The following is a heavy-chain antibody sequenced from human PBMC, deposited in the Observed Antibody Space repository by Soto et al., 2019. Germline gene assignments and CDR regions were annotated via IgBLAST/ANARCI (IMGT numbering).Heavy chain of an antibody. J-gene: IGHJ4*02. V-gene: IGHV1-69*02. CDR1: GDTFTFYS. D-gene: IGHD3-10*01. Sequence: QVQLVQSGAEVKRPGSSVKVSCKASGDTFTFYSINWVRQAPGLGLEWMGRVNPIVSMSNYAQKFQGRATMTADKSTSAAYMELSSLRSENTAIYYCASSYGSGYRACDYWGQGALVTVSS. CDR3: ASSYGSGYRACDY. CDR2: VNPIVSMS.